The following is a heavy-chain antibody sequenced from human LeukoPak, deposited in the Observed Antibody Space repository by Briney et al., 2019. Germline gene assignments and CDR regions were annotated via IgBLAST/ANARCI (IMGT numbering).Heavy chain of an antibody. V-gene: IGHV4-30-4*08. CDR3: ARGRDMITFGGGLDY. Sequence: SETLSLTCAVSGGSISSGDYYWLWIRQPPGKGLEWIVYIYYSGSSYYNPSLKSRVTISVDTSKNQFFLKLSSVTAADTAVYYCARGRDMITFGGGLDYWGQGTLVTVSS. CDR2: IYYSGSS. D-gene: IGHD3-16*01. J-gene: IGHJ4*02. CDR1: GGSISSGDYY.